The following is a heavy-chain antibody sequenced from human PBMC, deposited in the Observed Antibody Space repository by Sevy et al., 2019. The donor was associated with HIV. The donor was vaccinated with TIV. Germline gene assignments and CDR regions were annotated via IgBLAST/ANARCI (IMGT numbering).Heavy chain of an antibody. J-gene: IGHJ4*02. V-gene: IGHV3-30*02. CDR1: GFTFSSYG. CDR3: AKDPYSSGWYFWEEDY. CDR2: IRYDGSNK. D-gene: IGHD6-19*01. Sequence: GGSLRLSCAASGFTFSSYGMHWVRQAPGKGLEWVAFIRYDGSNKYYADSVKGRFTISRDNSKNKLYLQMNSLRAKDTAVYYCAKDPYSSGWYFWEEDYWGQGTLVTVS.